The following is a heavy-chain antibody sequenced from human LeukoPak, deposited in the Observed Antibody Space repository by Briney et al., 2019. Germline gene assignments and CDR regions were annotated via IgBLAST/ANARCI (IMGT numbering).Heavy chain of an antibody. D-gene: IGHD3-3*01. CDR2: IYYSGST. CDR1: GGSISSYY. V-gene: IGHV4-59*01. CDR3: ARGGTYYDFWSGFYY. Sequence: SETLSLTCTVSGGSISSYYWSWIRQPPGKGLEWIGYIYYSGSTNYNPSLKSRVTISVDTSKNQFSLKLSSVTAADTAVYYCARGGTYYDFWSGFYYWGQGTLVTVSS. J-gene: IGHJ4*02.